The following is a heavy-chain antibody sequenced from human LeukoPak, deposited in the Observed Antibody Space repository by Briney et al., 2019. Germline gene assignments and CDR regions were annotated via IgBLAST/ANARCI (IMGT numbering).Heavy chain of an antibody. CDR1: LGSPSAYY. CDR3: ARFCRGWFFYY. Sequence: PSETLSLTCAVHLGSPSAYYRCCSRQPPGKGLEWIGEINHSGSTNYNPSLKSRVTISVDTSKNQFSLKLRFVTAADTAVYFCARFCRGWFFYYRGPGTLVTVSS. D-gene: IGHD6-19*01. CDR2: INHSGST. V-gene: IGHV4-34*01. J-gene: IGHJ4*02.